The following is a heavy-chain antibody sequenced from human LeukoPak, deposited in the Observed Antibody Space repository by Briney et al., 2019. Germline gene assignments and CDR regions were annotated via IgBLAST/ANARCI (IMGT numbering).Heavy chain of an antibody. CDR3: SKGSGYQHSYYYYYIDV. CDR2: KRNDGKNK. Sequence: PGRTLRLPCATSIFTFRSHGMHWVRQAPAKGLEWVAFKRNDGKNKYHADCVEVRVTISSDNSNVTLYLQMNSVRAEDTAVYYCSKGSGYQHSYYYYYIDVWGKGTTVTISS. CDR1: IFTFRSHG. D-gene: IGHD5-12*01. J-gene: IGHJ6*03. V-gene: IGHV3-30*02.